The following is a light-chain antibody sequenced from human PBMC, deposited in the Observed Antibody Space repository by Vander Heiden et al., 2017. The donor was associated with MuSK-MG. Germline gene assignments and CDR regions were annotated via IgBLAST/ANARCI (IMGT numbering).Light chain of an antibody. Sequence: SYVLTQPPSVSVAPGKTATITCGGNNSGSKRVQWYQQKPGQAPVLVIYYNSDRPSEITERFSGSNVGDTATLTISGVEAGDEADYYCQVWDGTSDHIYVFGTGTKVTVL. J-gene: IGLJ1*01. CDR2: YNS. V-gene: IGLV3-21*04. CDR1: NSGSKR. CDR3: QVWDGTSDHIYV.